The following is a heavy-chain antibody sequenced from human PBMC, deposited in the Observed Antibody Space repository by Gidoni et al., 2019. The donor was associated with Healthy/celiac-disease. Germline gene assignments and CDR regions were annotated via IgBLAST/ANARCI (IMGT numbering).Heavy chain of an antibody. CDR2: INSDGSST. D-gene: IGHD5-18*01. Sequence: EVQLVESGGGLVQPGGSLRLSCAASGFTFSSYWMHWVRQAPGKGLVWVSRINSDGSSTSYADSVKGRFTISRDNAKNTLYLQMNSLGAEDTAVYYCARASWIQPLLVDAFDIWGQGTMVTVSS. J-gene: IGHJ3*02. CDR3: ARASWIQPLLVDAFDI. V-gene: IGHV3-74*01. CDR1: GFTFSSYW.